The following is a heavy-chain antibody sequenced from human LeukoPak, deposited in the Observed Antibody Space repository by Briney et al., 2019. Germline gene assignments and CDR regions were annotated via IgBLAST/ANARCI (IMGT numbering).Heavy chain of an antibody. CDR1: GFTFSSYW. CDR2: IKQDGSEK. V-gene: IGHV3-7*01. J-gene: IGHJ4*02. CDR3: ARVFSSDYGGFDY. Sequence: GGSLRLSCAASGFTFSSYWMSWVRQAPGKGLEWVANIKQDGSEKYYVDSVKGRFTISRDNAKNSLYLQMNSLRAEDTAVYYCARVFSSDYGGFDYWGQGTLVTVSS. D-gene: IGHD4-17*01.